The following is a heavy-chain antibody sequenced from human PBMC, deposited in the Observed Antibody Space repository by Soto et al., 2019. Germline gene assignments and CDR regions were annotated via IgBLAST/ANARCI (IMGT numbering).Heavy chain of an antibody. D-gene: IGHD2-21*02. J-gene: IGHJ6*02. CDR2: IYYSGST. V-gene: IGHV4-59*08. CDR1: GGSISSYY. CDR3: ARGYCGGDCYSWDYYYYGMDV. Sequence: SETLSLTCTVSGGSISSYYWSWIRQPPGKGLEWIGYIYYSGSTNYNPSLKSRVTISVDTSKNQFSLKLSSVTAADTAVYYCARGYCGGDCYSWDYYYYGMDVWGQGTTVTVSS.